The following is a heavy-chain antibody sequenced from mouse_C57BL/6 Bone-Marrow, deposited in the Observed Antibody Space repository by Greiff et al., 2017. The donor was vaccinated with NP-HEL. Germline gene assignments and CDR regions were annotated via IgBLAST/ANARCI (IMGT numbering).Heavy chain of an antibody. CDR2: ISDGGSYT. V-gene: IGHV5-4*01. CDR3: ARDSLCYAMDY. Sequence: EVKLQESGGGLVKPGGSLKLSCAASGFTFSSYAMPWVRQTPEKRLEWVATISDGGSYTYYPDNVKGRFTISRDNAKNNLYLQMSHLKSEDTAMYYCARDSLCYAMDYWGQGTSVTVSS. J-gene: IGHJ4*01. CDR1: GFTFSSYA. D-gene: IGHD6-5*01.